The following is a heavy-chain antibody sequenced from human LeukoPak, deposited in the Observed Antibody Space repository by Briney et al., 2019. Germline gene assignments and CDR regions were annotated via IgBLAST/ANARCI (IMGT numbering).Heavy chain of an antibody. V-gene: IGHV3-11*01. CDR1: GFTSSDYY. CDR2: ISSSGRTI. CDR3: GRVRGATYYYYYGMDV. Sequence: GGSLRLSFAAPGFTSSDYYISWIRQAPGKGLELVSYISSSGRTIYYADSVKARFTISRDNDKSYLYLQMISLSAEDAVVYYCGRVRGATYYYYYGMDVWGQGTTVTVSS. J-gene: IGHJ6*02. D-gene: IGHD3-10*01.